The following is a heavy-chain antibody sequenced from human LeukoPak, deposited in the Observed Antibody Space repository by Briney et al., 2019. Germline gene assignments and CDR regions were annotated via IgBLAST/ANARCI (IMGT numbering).Heavy chain of an antibody. CDR1: GFTFSRYW. CDR2: ISSSGTTI. Sequence: PGGSLRLSCAASGFTFSRYWMSWVRQAPGKGLEWVSYISSSGTTIYYADSVKGRFTISRDNAKNSLYLQMNSLRAEDTAVYYCARGGWFANDAFDIWGQGTMVTVSS. V-gene: IGHV3-11*01. CDR3: ARGGWFANDAFDI. J-gene: IGHJ3*02. D-gene: IGHD3-10*01.